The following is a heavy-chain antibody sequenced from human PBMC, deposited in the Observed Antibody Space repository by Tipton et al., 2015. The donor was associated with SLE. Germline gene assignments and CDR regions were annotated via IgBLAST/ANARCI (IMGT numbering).Heavy chain of an antibody. J-gene: IGHJ3*02. CDR1: GYTFTSFA. D-gene: IGHD5-18*01. V-gene: IGHV1-18*01. CDR2: ISAYNGNA. CDR3: VRDLGDNYGSFFDI. Sequence: QVQLVQSGAAIKKPGASVKVSCKASGYTFTSFAISWVRQAPGQGPEWMGWISAYNGNANYAQKVQGIVTMSTDTSLDTAYMELRSLRSDDTAMYYCVRDLGDNYGSFFDIWGQGTMVTVSS.